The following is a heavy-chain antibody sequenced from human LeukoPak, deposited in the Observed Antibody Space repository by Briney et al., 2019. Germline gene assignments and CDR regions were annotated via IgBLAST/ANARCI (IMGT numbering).Heavy chain of an antibody. CDR1: GFTFSSYW. V-gene: IGHV3-7*01. CDR3: ARDIEAAGLFFGY. Sequence: PGGSLRLSCAASGFTFSSYWMSWVRQAPGKGLEWVANIKYDGSEKDYVDSVKGRFTISRDNAKNSLYLQMNSLGAEDTAVYYCARDIEAAGLFFGYWGQGTLVTVSS. D-gene: IGHD6-13*01. CDR2: IKYDGSEK. J-gene: IGHJ4*02.